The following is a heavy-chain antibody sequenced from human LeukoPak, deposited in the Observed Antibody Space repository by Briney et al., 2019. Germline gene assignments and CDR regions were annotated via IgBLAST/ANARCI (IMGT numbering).Heavy chain of an antibody. CDR3: ARRGCSSTSCSRNYYYYMDV. J-gene: IGHJ6*03. Sequence: SETLSLTCTISGGSISSSSYYWGWIRQPPGKGLEWIGSSDYSGSTYYNPSLKSRVTISVDTSKNQFSLKLSSVTAADTAVYYCARRGCSSTSCSRNYYYYMDVWGKGTTVTVSS. D-gene: IGHD2-2*01. CDR2: SDYSGST. CDR1: GGSISSSSYY. V-gene: IGHV4-39*01.